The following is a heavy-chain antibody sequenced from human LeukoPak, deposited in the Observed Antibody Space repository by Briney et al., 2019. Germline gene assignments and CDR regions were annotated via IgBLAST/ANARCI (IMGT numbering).Heavy chain of an antibody. CDR2: IYSGGST. J-gene: IGHJ6*03. V-gene: IGHV3-53*01. Sequence: GGSLRLSCAASGFTFSSNYMSWVGQAPGKGLEGVSVIYSGGSTYYADSVKGRFTISRDNSKNTLYLQMNSLRAEDTAVYYCARVDYDYYYMDVWGKGTTVTVSS. CDR1: GFTFSSNY. CDR3: ARVDYDYYYMDV.